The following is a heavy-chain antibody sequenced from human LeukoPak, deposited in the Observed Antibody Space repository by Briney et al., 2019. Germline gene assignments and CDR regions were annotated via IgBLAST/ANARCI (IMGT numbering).Heavy chain of an antibody. D-gene: IGHD2-2*01. CDR3: ARDLGAAAMYAFDI. Sequence: ASVKVSCKASGYTFTTYGLSWVRQAPGQGLEWLGWISTYDDNIKYAQSLQGRLTLTIDTSTSTAYMELRSLTSDDTAVYYCARDLGAAAMYAFDIWGQGTMVTVSS. CDR2: ISTYDDNI. V-gene: IGHV1-18*01. J-gene: IGHJ3*02. CDR1: GYTFTTYG.